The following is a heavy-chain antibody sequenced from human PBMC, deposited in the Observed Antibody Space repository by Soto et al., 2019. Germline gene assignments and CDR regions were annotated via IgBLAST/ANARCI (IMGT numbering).Heavy chain of an antibody. D-gene: IGHD3-22*01. CDR2: IFYSGTT. CDR3: ARHTRSSYFYQIEY. Sequence: QLQLQESGPGLVKPSETLSLTCTVSGGSISIGNYYWGWTRQSPGKGLEWIGSIFYSGTTYYTPSLKSRVGITVDAAKNPYFLRLISVTVEDTSVYYCARHTRSSYFYQIEYWGQGTLVTVSS. CDR1: GGSISIGNYY. V-gene: IGHV4-39*01. J-gene: IGHJ4*02.